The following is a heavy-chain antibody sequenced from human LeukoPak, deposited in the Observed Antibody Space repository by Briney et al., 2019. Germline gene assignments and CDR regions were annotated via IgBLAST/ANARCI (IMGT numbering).Heavy chain of an antibody. V-gene: IGHV1-46*01. Sequence: ASVKVSCKASGYTFTTYYIQWVRQAPGQGLEWMVMINPGGGSTTYSQKFQGRVAMSSDTSTSTVYMELSSLRSEDTAVYYCARVLTDTSGWYQLDYWGQGTLVTVSS. CDR1: GYTFTTYY. D-gene: IGHD6-19*01. CDR3: ARVLTDTSGWYQLDY. J-gene: IGHJ4*02. CDR2: INPGGGST.